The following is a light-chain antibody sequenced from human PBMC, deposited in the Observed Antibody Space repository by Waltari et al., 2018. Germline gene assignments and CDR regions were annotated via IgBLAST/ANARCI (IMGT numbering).Light chain of an antibody. CDR2: EDS. CDR1: NLRDNN. J-gene: IGLJ3*02. V-gene: IGLV3-1*01. CDR3: QAWDSSTFWV. Sequence: VLTLSSSVSVPPLQTASTTCSGLNLRDNNICWYQQKPGQSPVLVIYEDSKRPSGIPERFSGSNSGNTATLTISGTQAMDEADYYCQAWDSSTFWVFGGGTKLTVL.